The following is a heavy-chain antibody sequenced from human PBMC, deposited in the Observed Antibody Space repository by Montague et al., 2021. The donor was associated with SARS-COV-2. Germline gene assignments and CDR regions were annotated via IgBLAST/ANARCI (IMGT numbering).Heavy chain of an antibody. J-gene: IGHJ6*02. D-gene: IGHD2-2*01. CDR2: ISVSGST. Sequence: SETLSLTCTVSGGSISSYDWCWIWQPPGTGLLWIGYISVSGSTNYNPSLKSRVTISVDTSKNHFTLSLSSVTAADTAVDYCASFRRTQPPSGTVYYGLDVWGQGTPVTVSS. CDR1: GGSISSYD. CDR3: ASFRRTQPPSGTVYYGLDV. V-gene: IGHV4-59*01.